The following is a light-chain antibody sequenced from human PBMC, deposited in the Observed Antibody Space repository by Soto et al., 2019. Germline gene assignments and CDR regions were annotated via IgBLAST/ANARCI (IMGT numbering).Light chain of an antibody. Sequence: QSALTQPASVSGSPGQSITSSCTGTSSDIGGYNFVSWYRQHPGKAPKLLIYAVTNRPSGIPDRFSGSKSGNTASLTISGLQAEDEADYYCTSYTTSSTLVFGGGTKVTLL. CDR2: AVT. CDR1: SSDIGGYNF. CDR3: TSYTTSSTLV. V-gene: IGLV2-14*01. J-gene: IGLJ2*01.